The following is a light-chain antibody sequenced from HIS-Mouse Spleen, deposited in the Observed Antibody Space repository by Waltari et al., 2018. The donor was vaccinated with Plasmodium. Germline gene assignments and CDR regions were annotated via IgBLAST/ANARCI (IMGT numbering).Light chain of an antibody. CDR2: EDS. Sequence: SYELTQPPSVSVSPGQTARIPCSGDALPKKYAYWYQQQSGQAHVLVIYEDSKRPSGIPERFSGSSSGTMATLTISGAQVEDEADYYCYSTDSSGNHRVFGGGTKLTVL. V-gene: IGLV3-10*01. J-gene: IGLJ3*02. CDR3: YSTDSSGNHRV. CDR1: ALPKKY.